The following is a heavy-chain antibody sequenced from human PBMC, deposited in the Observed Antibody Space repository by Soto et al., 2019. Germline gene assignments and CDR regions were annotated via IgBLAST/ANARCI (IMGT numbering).Heavy chain of an antibody. D-gene: IGHD6-19*01. V-gene: IGHV1-2*02. Sequence: ASVKVSCKASGYTFTGYYMHWVRQAPGQGLEWMGWINPNSGGTNYAQKFQGRVTMTRDTSISTAYMELSRLRSDDTAVYYCARDSRNRYSSGWYYYYYGMDVWGQGTTVTVSS. CDR1: GYTFTGYY. CDR2: INPNSGGT. J-gene: IGHJ6*02. CDR3: ARDSRNRYSSGWYYYYYGMDV.